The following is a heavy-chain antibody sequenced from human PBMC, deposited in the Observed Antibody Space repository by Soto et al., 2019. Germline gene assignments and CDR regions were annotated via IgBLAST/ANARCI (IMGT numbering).Heavy chain of an antibody. D-gene: IGHD2-2*01. CDR1: GFTFSSYS. V-gene: IGHV3-48*01. CDR2: ISSSSSTI. CDR3: AVSECSSTSCLDY. J-gene: IGHJ4*02. Sequence: GGSLRLSCAASGFTFSSYSMNWVRQAPGKGLEWVSYISSSSSTIYYADSVKGRFTISRDNAKNSLYLQMNSLRAEDTAVYYCAVSECSSTSCLDYWGQGTLVTVSS.